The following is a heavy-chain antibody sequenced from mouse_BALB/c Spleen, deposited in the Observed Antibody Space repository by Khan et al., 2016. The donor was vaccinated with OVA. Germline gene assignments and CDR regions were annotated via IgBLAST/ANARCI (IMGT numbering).Heavy chain of an antibody. Sequence: VQLKQSGPELVKPGASVKMSCKASGYTFTDYVMHWVKQKPGQGLEWIGYIYPYNDETESTERFKGKATLNLDKSSNTAYMDLSSLTSADSAVYYCARSTTDYYIMGYWGQGTSVTVSS. CDR3: ARSTTDYYIMGY. CDR1: GYTFTDYV. D-gene: IGHD1-1*01. V-gene: IGHV1S136*01. CDR2: IYPYNDET. J-gene: IGHJ4*01.